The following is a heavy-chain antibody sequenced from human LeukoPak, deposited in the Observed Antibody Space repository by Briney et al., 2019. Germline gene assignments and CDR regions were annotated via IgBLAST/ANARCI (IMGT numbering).Heavy chain of an antibody. J-gene: IGHJ4*02. Sequence: PSETLSLTCAVYGGSFSGYYWSWIRQPPGEGLEWIGEINHSGGTNYNPSLKSRVTISVDTSKNQFSLKLSSVTAADTAVYYCARRGGPTVTKDYWGQGTLVTVSS. CDR3: ARRGGPTVTKDY. D-gene: IGHD4-17*01. V-gene: IGHV4-34*01. CDR2: INHSGGT. CDR1: GGSFSGYY.